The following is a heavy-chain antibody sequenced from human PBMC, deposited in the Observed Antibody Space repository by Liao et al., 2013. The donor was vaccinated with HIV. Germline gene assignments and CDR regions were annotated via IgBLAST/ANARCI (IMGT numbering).Heavy chain of an antibody. J-gene: IGHJ6*03. CDR2: VYNSGDT. CDR3: ARAARDGSEFFRNNYYYHMDV. CDR1: GDSLSHYY. D-gene: IGHD3-22*01. V-gene: IGHV4-4*07. Sequence: QVQLQESGPGLVKPSETLSLTCAVSGDSLSHYYWSWIRQPAGKGLEWIGRVYNSGDTKLNPAFWGRVTMSVDTSKNQFSLRLSSVTAADTAVYYCARAARDGSEFFRNNYYYHMDVWGKGTTVTVSS.